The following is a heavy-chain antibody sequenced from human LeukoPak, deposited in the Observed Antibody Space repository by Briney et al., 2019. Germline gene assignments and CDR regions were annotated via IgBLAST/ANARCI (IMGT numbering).Heavy chain of an antibody. CDR1: EYSFATYW. D-gene: IGHD1-26*01. J-gene: IGHJ4*02. V-gene: IGHV5-51*01. CDR3: ARPLQGIVGATGFDY. CDR2: IYPSDSDT. Sequence: TTGESPKISCQGSEYSFATYWIAWLRQMPGKGLEWMGIIYPSDSDTRYSPSFQGQVTISADKSIKTAYLQWSSLKASDTAMYYCARPLQGIVGATGFDYWGQGTLVTVSS.